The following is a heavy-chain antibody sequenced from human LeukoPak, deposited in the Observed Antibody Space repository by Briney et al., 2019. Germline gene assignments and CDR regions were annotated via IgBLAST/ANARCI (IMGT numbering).Heavy chain of an antibody. J-gene: IGHJ4*02. CDR2: INSDGSST. D-gene: IGHD5-24*01. CDR3: ARDGVRDGLYFDY. Sequence: GGSLRLSCTASGFTFSSYWMHWVRQAPGKGLVWVSRINSDGSSTSYVDSVKGRFTISRDNAKNSLYLQMNSLRAEDTAVYYCARDGVRDGLYFDYWGQGTLVTVSS. CDR1: GFTFSSYW. V-gene: IGHV3-74*01.